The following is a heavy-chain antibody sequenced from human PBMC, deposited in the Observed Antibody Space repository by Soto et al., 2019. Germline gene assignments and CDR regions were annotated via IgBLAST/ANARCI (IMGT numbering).Heavy chain of an antibody. CDR1: GFAFSNYG. CDR3: AREGYYYDSSGYYLSHDAFDI. CDR2: ISSSGSTI. V-gene: IGHV3-48*04. J-gene: IGHJ3*02. Sequence: GGSLRLSCTASGFAFSNYGIHWVRQAPGRGLEWVSYISSSGSTIYYADSVKGRFTISRDNAKNSLYLQMNSLRAEDTAVYYCAREGYYYDSSGYYLSHDAFDIWGQGTMVTVSS. D-gene: IGHD3-22*01.